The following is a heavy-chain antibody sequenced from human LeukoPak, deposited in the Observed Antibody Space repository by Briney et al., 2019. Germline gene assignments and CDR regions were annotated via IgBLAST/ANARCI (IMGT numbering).Heavy chain of an antibody. CDR2: IYTSGST. V-gene: IGHV4-4*07. J-gene: IGHJ5*02. CDR3: ARDNTPGYSGYVGILDP. D-gene: IGHD5-12*01. Sequence: EPSETLSLTCTVSGGSISSYYWSWIRQPAGKGLEWIGRIYTSGSTNYNPSLKSRVTMSVDTSKNQFSLKLSSVTAADTAVYYCARDNTPGYSGYVGILDPWGQGTLVTVSS. CDR1: GGSISSYY.